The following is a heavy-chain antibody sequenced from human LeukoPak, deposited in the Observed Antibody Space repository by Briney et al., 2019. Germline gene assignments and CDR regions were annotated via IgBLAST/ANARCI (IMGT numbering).Heavy chain of an antibody. V-gene: IGHV4-31*03. CDR1: GGSISSGGYY. D-gene: IGHD2-15*01. Sequence: SETLSLTCTVSGGSISSGGYYWSWIRQQPGKGLEWIGYIYYSGSTYYNPSLKSRVTISVDTSKNQFSLKLSSVTAADTAVYYCARGAYCSGGSCYFDYWGQGTLVTVSS. CDR3: ARGAYCSGGSCYFDY. J-gene: IGHJ4*02. CDR2: IYYSGST.